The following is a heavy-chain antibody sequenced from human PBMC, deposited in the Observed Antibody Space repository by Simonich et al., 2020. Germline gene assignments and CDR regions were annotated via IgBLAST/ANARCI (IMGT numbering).Heavy chain of an antibody. V-gene: IGHV3-9*01. Sequence: EVQLVESGGGLVQPGRSLRLSCAASGFTFDDYAMHWVRQAPGKGREWVSGMSWNNGSIGYADSVKGRFTISRDNAKNSLYLQMNSLRAEDTALYYCAKDGGYCTNGVCYYFDYWGQGTLVTVSS. J-gene: IGHJ4*02. CDR3: AKDGGYCTNGVCYYFDY. CDR1: GFTFDDYA. D-gene: IGHD2-8*01. CDR2: MSWNNGSI.